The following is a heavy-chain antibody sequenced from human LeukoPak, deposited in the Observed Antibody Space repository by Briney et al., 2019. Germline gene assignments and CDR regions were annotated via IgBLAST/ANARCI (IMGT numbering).Heavy chain of an antibody. CDR3: ASTVVPAATYFDY. V-gene: IGHV1-69*05. J-gene: IGHJ4*02. D-gene: IGHD2-2*01. CDR2: IIPIFGTA. CDR1: GGTFSSYA. Sequence: SVKVSCKASGGTFSSYAISWVRQAPGQGLEWMGGIIPIFGTANYAQKFQGRVTITTDESTSTAYMELSRLRSDDTAVYYCASTVVPAATYFDYWGQGTLVTVSS.